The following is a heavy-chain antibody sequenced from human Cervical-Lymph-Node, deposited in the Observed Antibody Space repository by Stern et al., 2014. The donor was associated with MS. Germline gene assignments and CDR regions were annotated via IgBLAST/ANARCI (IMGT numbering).Heavy chain of an antibody. D-gene: IGHD6-19*01. J-gene: IGHJ4*02. Sequence: QLEQLGGGLVQPGGSLRLPCKASGFIFGNNWMAWVCQAPGKGLEWVDKLKQDGSENYYVDCVKGRVTISRDNTKNSLYLQMNSLGADDTAVYYCARVLAGTVDYWGQGTLVTVSS. V-gene: IGHV3-7*01. CDR1: GFIFGNNW. CDR2: LKQDGSEN. CDR3: ARVLAGTVDY.